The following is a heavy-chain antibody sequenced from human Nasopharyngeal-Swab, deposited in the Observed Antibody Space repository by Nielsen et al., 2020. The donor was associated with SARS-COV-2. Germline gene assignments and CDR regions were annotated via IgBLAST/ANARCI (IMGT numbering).Heavy chain of an antibody. CDR3: ARGSRGNGAAFDI. J-gene: IGHJ3*02. V-gene: IGHV4-59*01. CDR1: VGSISSYY. Sequence: SETLSLTCTVSVGSISSYYWSWIRQPPGKGLEWIGYIYYSGSTNCNPSLKSRVTISVDTSKNQLSPKLSSVTAADTAVYYCARGSRGNGAAFDIWGQGTMVTVSS. D-gene: IGHD2-8*01. CDR2: IYYSGST.